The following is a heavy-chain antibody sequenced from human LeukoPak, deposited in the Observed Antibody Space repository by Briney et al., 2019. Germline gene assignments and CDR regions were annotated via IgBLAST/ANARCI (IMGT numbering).Heavy chain of an antibody. V-gene: IGHV3-21*01. CDR1: GFTFSSYS. CDR2: ISGSSSYI. D-gene: IGHD1-14*01. CDR3: ARDSRVFNNLMTDY. J-gene: IGHJ4*02. Sequence: GGSLRLSCAASGFTFSSYSMNWVRQAPGKGLEWVSFISGSSSYIYYGDPVKGRFTISRDNAKNSLYLQMNSLRAEDTAVYYCARDSRVFNNLMTDYWGQGILVTVSS.